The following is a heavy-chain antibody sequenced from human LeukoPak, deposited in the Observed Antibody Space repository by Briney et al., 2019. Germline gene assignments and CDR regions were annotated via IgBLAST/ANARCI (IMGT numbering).Heavy chain of an antibody. CDR2: INAGNGYT. CDR1: GYTFTGYY. Sequence: ASVKVSCKASGYTFTGYYMHWVRQAPGQRLEWMGWINAGNGYTKSSQRFQGRVTFTRDTSASTAYMELSSLRSEDTAVYYCARGPGITGTAPGLDVWGQGTTVTVSS. CDR3: ARGPGITGTAPGLDV. J-gene: IGHJ6*02. V-gene: IGHV1-3*01. D-gene: IGHD1-7*01.